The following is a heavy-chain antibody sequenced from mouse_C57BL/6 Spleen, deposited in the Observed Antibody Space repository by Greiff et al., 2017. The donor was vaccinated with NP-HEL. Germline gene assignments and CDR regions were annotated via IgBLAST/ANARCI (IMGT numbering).Heavy chain of an antibody. CDR3: AREDYYGSSYYFDY. V-gene: IGHV5-16*01. J-gene: IGHJ2*01. Sequence: EVQLVESEGGLVQPGSSMKLSCTASGFTFSDYYMAWVRQVPEKGLEWVANINYDGSSTYYLDSLKSRFIISRDNAKNILYLQMSSLKSEDTATDYCAREDYYGSSYYFDYWGQGTTLTVSS. D-gene: IGHD1-1*01. CDR2: INYDGSST. CDR1: GFTFSDYY.